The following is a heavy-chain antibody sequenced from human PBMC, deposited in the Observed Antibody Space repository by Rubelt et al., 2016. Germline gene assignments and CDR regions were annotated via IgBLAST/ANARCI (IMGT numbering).Heavy chain of an antibody. CDR3: ARDADSSGYISHQISY. CDR2: IWYDGSNK. Sequence: VAVIWYDGSNKYYADSVKGRFTISRDNSKNTLYLQMNSLRAEDTAVYYCARDADSSGYISHQISYWGQGTLVTVSS. J-gene: IGHJ4*02. D-gene: IGHD3-22*01. V-gene: IGHV3-33*01.